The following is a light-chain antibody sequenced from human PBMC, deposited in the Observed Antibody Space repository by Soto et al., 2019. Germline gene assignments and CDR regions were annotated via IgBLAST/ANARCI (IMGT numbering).Light chain of an antibody. CDR3: QQRNVWPPIP. J-gene: IGKJ5*01. Sequence: VLTQSPATLSLSPGERATLSCRASQSIHTSLAWYQQKSGKPPRLVIYDSTLRANGVPDRFGGSRSGTEFTLTINSLEPEDFAVYYCQQRNVWPPIPFGQRTLLANK. CDR2: DST. CDR1: QSIHTS. V-gene: IGKV3-11*01.